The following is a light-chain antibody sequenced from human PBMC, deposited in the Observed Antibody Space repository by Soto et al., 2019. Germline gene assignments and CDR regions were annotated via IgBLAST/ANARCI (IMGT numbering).Light chain of an antibody. Sequence: QSVLTQPASVSGSPGQSITISCTGTSSDVGDYKYVSWYQHHPGKAPKLLIYEVTHRPSGVSNRFSGSKSGHTASLTISGLQAEDEADYYCSSFTSSRTLLFGGGTKLTVL. V-gene: IGLV2-14*01. CDR3: SSFTSSRTLL. CDR2: EVT. J-gene: IGLJ2*01. CDR1: SSDVGDYKY.